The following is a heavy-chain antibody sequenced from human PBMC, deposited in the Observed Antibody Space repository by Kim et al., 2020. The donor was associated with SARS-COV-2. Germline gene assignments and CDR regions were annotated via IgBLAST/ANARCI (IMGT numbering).Heavy chain of an antibody. CDR3: ARDGGLTIFGVAANYYYYGMDV. CDR1: GGSISSYY. V-gene: IGHV4-59*01. CDR2: IYYSGST. D-gene: IGHD3-3*01. Sequence: SETLSLTCTVSGGSISSYYWSWIRQPPGKGLEWIGYIYYSGSTNYNPSLKSRVTISVGTSKNQFSLKLSSVTAADTAVYYCARDGGLTIFGVAANYYYYGMDVWGQGTTVTVSS. J-gene: IGHJ6*02.